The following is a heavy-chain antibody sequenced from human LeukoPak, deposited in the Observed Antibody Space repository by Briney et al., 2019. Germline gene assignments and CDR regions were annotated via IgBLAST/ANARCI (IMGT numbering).Heavy chain of an antibody. CDR3: TAGLGKTDDDS. CDR1: GFNFNDAW. D-gene: IGHD4-11*01. Sequence: GGSLRLSCEGSGFNFNDAWMSCIRQAPGKGLEWVGRVRTTAEGETTDYAAPVRGRFIISRDDSKNMVFLQMNRLETEDTAIYYCTAGLGKTDDDSWGQGTLVTVSS. V-gene: IGHV3-15*01. J-gene: IGHJ4*02. CDR2: VRTTAEGETT.